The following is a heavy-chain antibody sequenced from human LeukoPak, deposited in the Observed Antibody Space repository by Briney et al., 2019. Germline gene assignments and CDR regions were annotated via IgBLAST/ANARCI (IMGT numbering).Heavy chain of an antibody. V-gene: IGHV4-34*01. CDR1: GGSFSGYY. J-gene: IGHJ4*02. CDR2: INHSGST. D-gene: IGHD3-10*02. CDR3: VRHVRGISLDY. Sequence: SETLSLTCAVYGGSFSGYYWSWIRQPPGKGLEWIGEINHSGSTNYNPSLKSRVTISVDTSKNQFSLKLSSVTAADTAVYYCVRHVRGISLDYWGQGTLVTVSS.